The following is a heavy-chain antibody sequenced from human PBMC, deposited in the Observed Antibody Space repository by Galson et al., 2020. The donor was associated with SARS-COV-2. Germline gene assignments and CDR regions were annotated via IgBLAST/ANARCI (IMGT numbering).Heavy chain of an antibody. J-gene: IGHJ4*02. D-gene: IGHD3-10*01. Sequence: SETVACKTCGYTLPREANNRVRRTPRPGLEWLGWNSAYNGDTNPAQKVQDRVTMTTDTSASTAYMELRSLRFDDTAVYYCARDIYYGSGIFDYWGQGTLVTVSS. CDR3: ARDIYYGSGIFDY. CDR1: GYTLPREA. CDR2: NSAYNGDT. V-gene: IGHV1-18*01.